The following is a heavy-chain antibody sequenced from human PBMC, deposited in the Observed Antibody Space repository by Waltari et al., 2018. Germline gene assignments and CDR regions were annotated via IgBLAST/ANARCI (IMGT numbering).Heavy chain of an antibody. CDR2: ISSGGNNK. CDR1: GFSPSTFR. V-gene: IGHV3-30*01. J-gene: IGHJ3*02. D-gene: IGHD6-6*01. Sequence: QVHLVESGGGVVQPGRSLGVSFAASGFSPSTFRMHWVRQAPGKGLEWVAFISSGGNNKYYADSVKGRFTISRDNANNTVWLQMDSLRVEDTAVYYCARGWYSTSSGAAFDIWGQGTKVTVSS. CDR3: ARGWYSTSSGAAFDI.